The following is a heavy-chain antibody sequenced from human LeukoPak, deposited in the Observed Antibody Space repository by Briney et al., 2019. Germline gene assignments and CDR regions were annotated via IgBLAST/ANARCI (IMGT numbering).Heavy chain of an antibody. CDR2: ISGRGLGT. CDR1: GFTFSSYA. D-gene: IGHD2-2*01. CDR3: ARCTASCYANAFDV. J-gene: IGHJ3*01. Sequence: PPRGSLRLSCAASGFTFSSYAMSWVRQAPGKGLEWVSAISGRGLGTYYAGSVKGRFTISRANSKNTLYLQMNSLRPEDTAVYYCARCTASCYANAFDVWGQGTLLTV. V-gene: IGHV3-23*01.